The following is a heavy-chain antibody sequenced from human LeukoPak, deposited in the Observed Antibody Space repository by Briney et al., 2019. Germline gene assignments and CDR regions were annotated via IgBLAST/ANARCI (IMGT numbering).Heavy chain of an antibody. CDR3: AKGRTDYVWGSYRQTTYYFDY. CDR2: IKQDGSEQ. CDR1: GFTFDDYG. V-gene: IGHV3-7*03. D-gene: IGHD3-16*02. J-gene: IGHJ4*02. Sequence: GGSLRLSCAASGFTFDDYGMGWVRQAPGKGLESVANIKQDGSEQYYVDSVKGRFTISRDNAKNSLSLQMNSLRAEDTAVYYCAKGRTDYVWGSYRQTTYYFDYWGQGTLVTVSS.